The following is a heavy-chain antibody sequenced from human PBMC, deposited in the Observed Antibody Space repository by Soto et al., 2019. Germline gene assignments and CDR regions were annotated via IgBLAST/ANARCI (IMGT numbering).Heavy chain of an antibody. CDR3: AVVDSTGNWFDP. V-gene: IGHV4-39*01. J-gene: IGHJ5*02. D-gene: IGHD6-25*01. CDR2: MYYSGTT. CDR1: DDSISRSHFY. Sequence: PSETLSLTCSVSDDSISRSHFYWGRHLQTPGKGLEFIGSMYYSGTTYYNPSLKSRVTISVDTSKNQFTLKLISVTAADTAVYYCAVVDSTGNWFDPWGEGALVTVSS.